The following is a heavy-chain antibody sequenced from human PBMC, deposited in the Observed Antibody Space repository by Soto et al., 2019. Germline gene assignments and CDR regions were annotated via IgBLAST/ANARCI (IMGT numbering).Heavy chain of an antibody. CDR3: AKGVISVVVAATPLDY. CDR1: GFTFSSYG. Sequence: PGGSLRLSCAASGFTFSSYGMHWVRQAPRKGLEWVAVISYDGSNKYYADSVKGRFTISRDNSKNTLYLQMNSLRAEDTAVYYCAKGVISVVVAATPLDYWGQGTLVTVSS. V-gene: IGHV3-30*18. J-gene: IGHJ4*02. CDR2: ISYDGSNK. D-gene: IGHD2-15*01.